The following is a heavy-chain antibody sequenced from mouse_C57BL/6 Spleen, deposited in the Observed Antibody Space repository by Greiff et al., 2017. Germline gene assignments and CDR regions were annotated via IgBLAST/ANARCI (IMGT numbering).Heavy chain of an antibody. CDR3: ARVYDYDVFDY. Sequence: EVKLVESGPGLVKPSQSLSLTCSVTGYSITSGYYWNWIRQFPGNKLEWMGYISYDGSNNYNPSLKNRISITRDTSKNQFFLKLNSVTTEDTATYYCARVYDYDVFDYWGQGTTLTVSS. CDR2: ISYDGSN. CDR1: GYSITSGYY. V-gene: IGHV3-6*01. D-gene: IGHD2-4*01. J-gene: IGHJ2*01.